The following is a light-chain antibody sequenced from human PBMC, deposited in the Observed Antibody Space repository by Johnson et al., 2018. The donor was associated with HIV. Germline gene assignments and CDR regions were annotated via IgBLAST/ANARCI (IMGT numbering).Light chain of an antibody. CDR2: DNN. J-gene: IGLJ1*01. CDR3: GTWDSSLTSYV. CDR1: SSNVGSSF. Sequence: QSVLTQPPSVSAAPGKTVTISCSGSSSNVGSSFVSWYRQVPGTAPKLLIYDNNKRPSGIPGRFSGSKSGPSATLGITGLQTGDEADYYCGTWDSSLTSYVFGAGTKVTVL. V-gene: IGLV1-51*01.